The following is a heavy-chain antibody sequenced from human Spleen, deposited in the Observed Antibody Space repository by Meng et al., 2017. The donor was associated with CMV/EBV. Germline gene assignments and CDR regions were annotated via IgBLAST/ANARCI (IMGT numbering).Heavy chain of an antibody. CDR1: GHTFTSYD. CDR3: ARIFTDRLHFLFF. D-gene: IGHD4-11*01. J-gene: IGHJ4*02. Sequence: ASVKVSCKASGHTFTSYDINWVRQATGQGLEWMGWMNPNSGNTGYAQKFQGRVTITRNTSITTAYMERSSLRSEDTAMYYCARIFTDRLHFLFFWGQGTLVTVSS. CDR2: MNPNSGNT. V-gene: IGHV1-8*03.